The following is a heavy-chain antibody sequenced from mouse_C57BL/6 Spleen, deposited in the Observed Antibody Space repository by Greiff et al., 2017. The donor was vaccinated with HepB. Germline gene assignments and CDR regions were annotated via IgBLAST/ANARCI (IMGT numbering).Heavy chain of an antibody. D-gene: IGHD1-1*01. Sequence: VQLQQSGPELVKPGASVKISCTASGYTFTDYYINWVKQRPGQGLEWIGWIFPGSGSTYYNEKFKGKATLTVDKSSSTAYMLLSSLTSEDSAVYFCARSLYGSSYDYAMDYWGQGTSVTVSS. J-gene: IGHJ4*01. V-gene: IGHV1-75*01. CDR3: ARSLYGSSYDYAMDY. CDR2: IFPGSGST. CDR1: GYTFTDYY.